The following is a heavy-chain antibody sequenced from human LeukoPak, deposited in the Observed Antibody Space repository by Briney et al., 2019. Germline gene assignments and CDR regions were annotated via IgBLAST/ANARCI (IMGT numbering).Heavy chain of an antibody. CDR1: GGSISSYY. J-gene: IGHJ4*02. CDR2: IYYSGST. CDR3: ARGAYYYDSSGYAY. Sequence: PSETLSLTCTVSGGSISSYYWSWIRQPPGKGLEWIGYIYYSGSTNYYPSLKSRVTISVDTSKNQFSLKLSSVTAADTAVYYCARGAYYYDSSGYAYWGQGTLVTVSS. D-gene: IGHD3-22*01. V-gene: IGHV4-59*01.